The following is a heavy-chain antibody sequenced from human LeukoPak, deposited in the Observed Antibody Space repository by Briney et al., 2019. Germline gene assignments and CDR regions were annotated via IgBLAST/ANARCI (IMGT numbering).Heavy chain of an antibody. CDR3: AGTYSYGYYYYMGV. J-gene: IGHJ6*03. D-gene: IGHD5-18*01. Sequence: PSETLSLTCTVSGGSISSYYWSWIRQPPGKGLEWIGYIYYSGSTNYNPSLKSRVTISVDTSKNQFSLKLNSVTAADTAVYYCAGTYSYGYYYYMGVWGKGTTVTISS. V-gene: IGHV4-59*01. CDR2: IYYSGST. CDR1: GGSISSYY.